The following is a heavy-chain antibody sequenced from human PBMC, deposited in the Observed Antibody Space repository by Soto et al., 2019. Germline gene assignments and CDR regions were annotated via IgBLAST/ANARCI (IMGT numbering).Heavy chain of an antibody. CDR2: IYSGGST. D-gene: IGHD3-10*01. V-gene: IGHV3-53*01. CDR1: GFTVSSNY. Sequence: GRSLRLSCAASGFTVSSNYMSWVRQAPGKGLEWVSVIYSGGSTYYADSVKGRFTISRDNSKNTLYLQMNSLRAEDTAVYYCARETWFGSRDYYGMDVWGQGTTVSVSS. CDR3: ARETWFGSRDYYGMDV. J-gene: IGHJ6*02.